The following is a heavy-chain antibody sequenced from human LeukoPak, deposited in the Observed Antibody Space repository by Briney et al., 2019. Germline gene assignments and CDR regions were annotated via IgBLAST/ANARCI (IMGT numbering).Heavy chain of an antibody. CDR1: GFSVSSNY. CDR3: ASSGYSYGSSYMDV. CDR2: IYSGGST. Sequence: PGGSLRLSCAASGFSVSSNYMSWVRQAPGQGLEWVSVIYSGGSTYYADSVKGRFTISRDNSKNTLYLQMNSLRAEDTAVHYCASSGYSYGSSYMDVWGKGTTVTVSS. J-gene: IGHJ6*03. V-gene: IGHV3-66*02. D-gene: IGHD5-18*01.